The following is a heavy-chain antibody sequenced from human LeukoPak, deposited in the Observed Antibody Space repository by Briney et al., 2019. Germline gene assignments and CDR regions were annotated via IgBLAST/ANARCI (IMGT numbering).Heavy chain of an antibody. V-gene: IGHV3-21*01. D-gene: IGHD2-21*02. CDR3: ARVDVVVTANYYYGMDV. J-gene: IGHJ6*02. CDR1: GFTFSSYS. Sequence: PGGSLRLSCAASGFTFSSYSMTWVRQAPGKGLEWVSSISSSSSYIYYADSVKGRFTISRDNAKNSLYLQMNSLRAEDTAVYYCARVDVVVTANYYYGMDVWGQGTTVTVSS. CDR2: ISSSSSYI.